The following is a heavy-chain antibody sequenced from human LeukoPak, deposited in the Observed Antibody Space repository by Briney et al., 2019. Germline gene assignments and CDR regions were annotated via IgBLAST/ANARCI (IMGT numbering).Heavy chain of an antibody. J-gene: IGHJ4*02. CDR3: ARVSTRGIAVAGYFDY. CDR2: IYYSGST. D-gene: IGHD6-19*01. CDR1: GGSISSYY. Sequence: PSETLFLTCTVSGGSISSYYWSWIRQPPGKGLEWIGYIYYSGSTNYNPSLKSRVTISVDTSKNQFSLKLSSVTAADTAVYYCARVSTRGIAVAGYFDYWGQGTLVTVSS. V-gene: IGHV4-59*01.